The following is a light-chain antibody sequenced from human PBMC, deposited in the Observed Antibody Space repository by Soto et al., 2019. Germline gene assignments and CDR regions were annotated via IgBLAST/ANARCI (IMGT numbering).Light chain of an antibody. V-gene: IGKV4-1*01. CDR1: QNVLYNSNNKNY. Sequence: DIVMTQSPDSLAVSLGERATINCKSSQNVLYNSNNKNYLAWYQQKPGQPPKLLIYWASTRESGVPDRFSGSGSGTDFTLTISSLQAEDVAVYFCQQYYSTPLTFGGGTTVEIK. J-gene: IGKJ4*01. CDR2: WAS. CDR3: QQYYSTPLT.